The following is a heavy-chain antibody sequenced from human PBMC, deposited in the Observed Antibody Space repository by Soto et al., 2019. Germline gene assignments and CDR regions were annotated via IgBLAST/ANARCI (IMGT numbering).Heavy chain of an antibody. CDR1: GYIFINYY. CDR3: TGGLGAGDY. V-gene: IGHV1-46*03. J-gene: IGHJ4*02. Sequence: QVQLVQSGAEVKKPGASVKVSCEASGYIFINYYIHWVRQAPGQGLEWVGIINPTGGSTNYAQKFQGRVTMTRETSTSTVQMELSSLRPEDTAVYYCTGGLGAGDYWGQGTLVTVSS. D-gene: IGHD1-26*01. CDR2: INPTGGST.